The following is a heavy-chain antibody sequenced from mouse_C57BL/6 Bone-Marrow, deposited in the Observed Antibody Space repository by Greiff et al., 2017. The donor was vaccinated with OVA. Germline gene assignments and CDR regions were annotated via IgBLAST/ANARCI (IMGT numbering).Heavy chain of an antibody. CDR3: ARNYGSSSLRYFDV. D-gene: IGHD1-1*01. Sequence: QVQLQQSGAELVRPGTSVKVSCKASGYAFTNYLIEWVKQRPGQGLEWIGVINPGSGGTNYNEKFKGKATLTADKSSSTAYMQLSSLTSEDSAVYCCARNYGSSSLRYFDVWGTGTTVTVSS. CDR1: GYAFTNYL. CDR2: INPGSGGT. V-gene: IGHV1-54*01. J-gene: IGHJ1*03.